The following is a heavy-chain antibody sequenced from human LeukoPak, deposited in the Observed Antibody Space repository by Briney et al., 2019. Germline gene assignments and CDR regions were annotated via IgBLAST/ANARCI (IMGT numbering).Heavy chain of an antibody. CDR3: AREHSSSSGKVFDY. D-gene: IGHD6-6*01. J-gene: IGHJ4*02. Sequence: ASVNVSCKASGYTFPGYYMHWVRQAPGQGLEWMGWINPNSGGTNYAQKFHGRVTMTRDTSISTAYMELSRLRSDDTAVYYCAREHSSSSGKVFDYWGQGTLVTVSS. CDR1: GYTFPGYY. CDR2: INPNSGGT. V-gene: IGHV1-2*02.